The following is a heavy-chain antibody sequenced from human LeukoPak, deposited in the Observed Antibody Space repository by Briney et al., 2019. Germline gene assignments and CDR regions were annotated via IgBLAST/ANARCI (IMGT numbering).Heavy chain of an antibody. D-gene: IGHD6-19*01. CDR2: IYHSGST. V-gene: IGHV4-38-2*02. CDR1: GYSISSGYY. CDR3: ARAGIAVAANDAFDI. Sequence: SETLSLTCTVSGYSISSGYYWGWIRQPPGKGLEWIGSIYHSGSTNYNPSLKSRVTISVDKSKNQFSLKLSSVTAADTAVYYCARAGIAVAANDAFDIWGQGTMATVSS. J-gene: IGHJ3*02.